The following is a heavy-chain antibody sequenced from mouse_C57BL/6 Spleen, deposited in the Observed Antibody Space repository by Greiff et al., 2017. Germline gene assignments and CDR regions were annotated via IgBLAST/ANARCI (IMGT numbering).Heavy chain of an antibody. CDR1: GYAFTNYL. Sequence: VKLMESGAELVRPGTSVKVSCKASGYAFTNYLIEWVKQRPGQGLEWIGVINPGSGGTNYNEKFKGKATLTADKSSSTAYMQLSSLTSEDSAVYFCARSVYYDYDGGYYAMDYWGQGTSVTVSS. CDR3: ARSVYYDYDGGYYAMDY. V-gene: IGHV1-54*01. D-gene: IGHD2-4*01. J-gene: IGHJ4*01. CDR2: INPGSGGT.